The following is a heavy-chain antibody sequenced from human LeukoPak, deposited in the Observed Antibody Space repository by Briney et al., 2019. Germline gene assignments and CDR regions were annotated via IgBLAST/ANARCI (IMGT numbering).Heavy chain of an antibody. V-gene: IGHV1-18*01. J-gene: IGHJ4*02. D-gene: IGHD2-2*01. CDR1: GYTFTSYG. CDR3: ARDRLRPAAPADPDY. Sequence: ASVKVSCKASGYTFTSYGISWVRQAPGQGLEWMGWIGAYNGNTNYAQKLQGRVTMTTDTSTSTAYMELRSLRSDDTAVYYCARDRLRPAAPADPDYWGQGTLVTVSS. CDR2: IGAYNGNT.